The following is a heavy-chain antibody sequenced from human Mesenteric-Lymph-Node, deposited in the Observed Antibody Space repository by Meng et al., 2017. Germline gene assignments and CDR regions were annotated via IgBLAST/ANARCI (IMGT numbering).Heavy chain of an antibody. J-gene: IGHJ4*02. D-gene: IGHD3-22*01. Sequence: QVQVQESGPGLVKPPQTLSLTCTVSGGSMSSGDYYWSWIRQHPGKGLEWIGYIYYSGSTYYNPSLKSRVTISVDTSKNQFSLKLSSVTPEDTAVYYCARDSSSSAYSPFDYWGQGTLVTVSS. V-gene: IGHV4-31*03. CDR1: GGSMSSGDYY. CDR2: IYYSGST. CDR3: ARDSSSSAYSPFDY.